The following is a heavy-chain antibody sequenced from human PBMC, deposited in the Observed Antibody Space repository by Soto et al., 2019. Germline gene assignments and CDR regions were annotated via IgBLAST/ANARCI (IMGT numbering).Heavy chain of an antibody. CDR2: ISGSGGGT. Sequence: GGSLRLSCAASGFTFSISSMNWVRQAPGKGLEWASSISGSGGGTYYADSVKGRFIISRDNSKNTLDLQMNSLRVEDTAVYYCAKGWCDSWGQGTQVTVSS. V-gene: IGHV3-23*01. CDR1: GFTFSISS. CDR3: AKGWCDS. J-gene: IGHJ5*01.